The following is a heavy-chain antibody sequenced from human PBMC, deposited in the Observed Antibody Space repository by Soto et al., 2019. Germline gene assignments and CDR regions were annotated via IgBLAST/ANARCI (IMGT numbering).Heavy chain of an antibody. V-gene: IGHV1-46*01. Sequence: QVQLVQSGAEVRKPGASVKVSCKASGYTFTRYYLHWVRQAPGQGLEWMGIIDPSGGGTTYAQTFQGRGTMTRDTSTTTAYMELSSLRSDDTAVYYCAAYGSGRQGSFDLWGRGTLVTVSS. J-gene: IGHJ2*01. CDR2: IDPSGGGT. CDR3: AAYGSGRQGSFDL. CDR1: GYTFTRYY. D-gene: IGHD3-10*01.